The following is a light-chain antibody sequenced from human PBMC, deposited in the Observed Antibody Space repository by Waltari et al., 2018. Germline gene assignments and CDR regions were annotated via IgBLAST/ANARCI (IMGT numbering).Light chain of an antibody. CDR1: GPNIGAGYD. J-gene: IGLJ3*02. CDR3: QSYDTSLSVV. CDR2: GST. V-gene: IGLV1-40*01. Sequence: QSVLTQPPSVSGAPGQRVTIPCTGSGPNIGAGYDVHWYLQVPRTAPKLLIYGSTSRPLGVPDLFFGSTSGTSASLTITGLQVEDEGDYYCQSYDTSLSVVFGGGTKLTVL.